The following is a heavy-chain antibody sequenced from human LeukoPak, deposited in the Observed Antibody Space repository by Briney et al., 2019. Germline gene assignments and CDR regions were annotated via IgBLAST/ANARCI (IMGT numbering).Heavy chain of an antibody. CDR1: GFTFSNYW. V-gene: IGHV3-7*01. Sequence: PGGSLRLSCAASGFTFSNYWLTWVRQAPGKGLEWVANIKQDGSKFSYVDSVKGRFTISRDNAKNSLYLQMNSLRVEDTAVYYCVSGRDRGYWGQGTLVIVSS. CDR2: IKQDGSKF. J-gene: IGHJ4*02. D-gene: IGHD2-21*02. CDR3: VSGRDRGY.